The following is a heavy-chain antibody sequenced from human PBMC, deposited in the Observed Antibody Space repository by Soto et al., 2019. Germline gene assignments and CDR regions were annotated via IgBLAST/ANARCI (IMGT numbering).Heavy chain of an antibody. CDR3: ARHWAISRATWFDP. Sequence: PSETLSLTCTVSGGSISSYYWSWIRQPPGKGLGWIGYIYYSGSTNYNPSLKSRVTISVDTSKNQFSLKLSSVTAADTAVYYCARHWAISRATWFDPWGQGTLVTVSS. D-gene: IGHD3-16*01. J-gene: IGHJ5*02. CDR1: GGSISSYY. CDR2: IYYSGST. V-gene: IGHV4-59*08.